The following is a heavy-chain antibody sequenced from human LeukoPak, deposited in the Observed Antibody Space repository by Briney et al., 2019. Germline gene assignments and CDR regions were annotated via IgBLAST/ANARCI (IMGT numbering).Heavy chain of an antibody. V-gene: IGHV4-61*02. CDR1: GASISSGTYY. J-gene: IGHJ6*03. CDR2: FYTSGST. CDR3: ARGWNGDYPLPTRYYYYMDV. Sequence: SQTLSLTCTVSGASISSGTYYWTWIRQPAGKGLEWIGRFYTSGSTNYNPSLKSRVTISVDTSKNQFSLQLNSVTPEDTAVYYCARGWNGDYPLPTRYYYYMDVWGKGTTVTVSS. D-gene: IGHD4-17*01.